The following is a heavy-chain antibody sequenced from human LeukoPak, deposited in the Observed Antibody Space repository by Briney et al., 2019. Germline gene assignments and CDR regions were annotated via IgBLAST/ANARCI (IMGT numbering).Heavy chain of an antibody. Sequence: ASVKVSCKASGYTFTGYYMHWVRQAPGQGLEWMGWINPNSGGTNYAQKFQGWVTMTRDTSISTAYMELSRLRSDDTAVYYCARVGRLTATGGDYYYGMDVWGKGTTVTVSS. J-gene: IGHJ6*04. D-gene: IGHD4-17*01. CDR1: GYTFTGYY. CDR3: ARVGRLTATGGDYYYGMDV. CDR2: INPNSGGT. V-gene: IGHV1-2*04.